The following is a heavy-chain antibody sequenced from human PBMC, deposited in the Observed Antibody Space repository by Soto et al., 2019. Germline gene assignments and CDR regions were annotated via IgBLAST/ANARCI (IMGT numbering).Heavy chain of an antibody. J-gene: IGHJ5*02. CDR3: ARVRSRITETTFDP. Sequence: PSETLSLTCTVSGGSISSYYWSWIRQPPGKGLEWIGYIYYSGSTNYNPSLKSRVTISVDTSKNQFSLKLSSVTAADTAVYYCARVRSRITETTFDPWGQGTLVTVSS. D-gene: IGHD1-7*01. CDR1: GGSISSYY. V-gene: IGHV4-59*01. CDR2: IYYSGST.